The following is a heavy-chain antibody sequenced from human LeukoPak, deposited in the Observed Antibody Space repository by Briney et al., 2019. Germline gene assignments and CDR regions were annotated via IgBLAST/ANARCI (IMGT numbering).Heavy chain of an antibody. CDR1: GYTFTGYY. V-gene: IGHV1-2*02. D-gene: IGHD2-2*01. J-gene: IGHJ4*02. Sequence: ASVKVSCKASGYTFTGYYMHWVRQAPGQGLEWMGWINPNSGGTNYAQKFQGRVTMTRDTSISTAYMELSRLRSDDTAVYYCAGMGCRTDVVVPASCDYWGQGTLVTVSS. CDR2: INPNSGGT. CDR3: AGMGCRTDVVVPASCDY.